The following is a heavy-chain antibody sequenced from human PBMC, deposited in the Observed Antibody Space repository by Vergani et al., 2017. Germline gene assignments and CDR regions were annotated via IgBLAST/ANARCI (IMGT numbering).Heavy chain of an antibody. CDR2: ISGSGGST. D-gene: IGHD1-26*01. CDR3: AGSRNLYYYYYYGMDV. Sequence: EVQLLESGGGLVQPGGSLRLSCAASGFTFSSYAMSWVRQAPGKGLEWVSAISGSGGSTYYADSVKGRFTISRDNSKNTLYLQMNSLRAEDTAVYYCAGSRNLYYYYYYGMDVWGQGTTVTVSS. CDR1: GFTFSSYA. V-gene: IGHV3-23*01. J-gene: IGHJ6*02.